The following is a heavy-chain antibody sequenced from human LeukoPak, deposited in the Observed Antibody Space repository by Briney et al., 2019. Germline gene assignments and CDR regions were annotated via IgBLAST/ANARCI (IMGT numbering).Heavy chain of an antibody. J-gene: IGHJ3*02. V-gene: IGHV1-2*06. CDR1: GYTFTGYY. CDR2: INPNSGGT. CDR3: AKDQNLNPITMIVVGCAFDI. Sequence: ASVKVSCKASGYTFTGYYMHWVRQAPGQGLEWMGRINPNSGGTNYAQKFQGRVTMTRDTSISTAYMELSRLRSDDTAVYYCAKDQNLNPITMIVVGCAFDIWGQGTMVTVSS. D-gene: IGHD3-22*01.